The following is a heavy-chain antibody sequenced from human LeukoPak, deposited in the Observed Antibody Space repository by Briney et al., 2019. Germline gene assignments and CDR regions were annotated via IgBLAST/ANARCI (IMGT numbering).Heavy chain of an antibody. D-gene: IGHD3-10*01. CDR1: GFTFSSYA. Sequence: GGSLRLSCAASGFTFSSYAMSWVRQAPGKGLEWVSAISGSGGSTYYADSAKGRFTISRDNSKNTLYLQMNSLRAEDTAVYYCAKENYYGSGSLRYYYGMDVWGQGTTVTVSS. CDR3: AKENYYGSGSLRYYYGMDV. V-gene: IGHV3-23*01. J-gene: IGHJ6*02. CDR2: ISGSGGST.